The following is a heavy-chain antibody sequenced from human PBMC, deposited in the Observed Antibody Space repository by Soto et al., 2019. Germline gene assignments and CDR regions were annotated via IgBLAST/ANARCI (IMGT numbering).Heavy chain of an antibody. CDR3: AIRTYGLGLYS. CDR2: ISSRGKT. D-gene: IGHD3-10*01. Sequence: QVQLQESGPGLVKPSETLSLTCTVSGGSVSSGDFYWSWLRQPPGNGLEFIGCISSRGKTDYTPALKSRVRISVDTSKNQFALRLTSVTAADTAVDYCAIRTYGLGLYSWGRGALVTVSS. J-gene: IGHJ4*02. V-gene: IGHV4-61*08. CDR1: GGSVSSGDFY.